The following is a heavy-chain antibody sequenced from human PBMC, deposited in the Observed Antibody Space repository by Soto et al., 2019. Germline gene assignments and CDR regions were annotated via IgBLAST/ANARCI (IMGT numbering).Heavy chain of an antibody. CDR3: ARAPGSGSYYLDY. CDR2: IWYDGSNK. V-gene: IGHV3-33*01. CDR1: GFTFSSYG. J-gene: IGHJ4*02. Sequence: QVQLVESGGGVVQPGRSLRLSSAASGFTFSSYGMHWVRQAPGKGLEWVAVIWYDGSNKYYADSVKGRFTISRDNSKNTLYLQMNSLRAEDTAVYYCARAPGSGSYYLDYWGQGTLVTVSS. D-gene: IGHD3-10*01.